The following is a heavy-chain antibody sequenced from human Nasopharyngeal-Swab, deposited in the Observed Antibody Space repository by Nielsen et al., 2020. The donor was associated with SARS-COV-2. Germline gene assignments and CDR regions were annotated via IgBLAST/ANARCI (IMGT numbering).Heavy chain of an antibody. V-gene: IGHV4-34*01. CDR2: INHSGST. CDR3: ARVYFDWLLSGYYYGMDV. D-gene: IGHD3-9*01. Sequence: SETLSLTCAVYGGSFSGYYWSWIRQLPGKGLEWIGEINHSGSTNYNPSLKSRVTISVDTSKNQFSLKLSSVTAADTAAYYCARVYFDWLLSGYYYGMDVWGQGTTVTVSS. CDR1: GGSFSGYY. J-gene: IGHJ6*02.